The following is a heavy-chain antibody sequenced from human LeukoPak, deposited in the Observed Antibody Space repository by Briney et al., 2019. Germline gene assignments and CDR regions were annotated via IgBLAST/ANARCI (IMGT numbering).Heavy chain of an antibody. CDR3: ANSLRFLEWNWFDP. J-gene: IGHJ5*02. V-gene: IGHV3-23*01. CDR1: GFTFSSYA. CDR2: ISGSGGRT. D-gene: IGHD3-3*01. Sequence: GGSLRLSCAASGFTFSSYAMSWVRQAPGKGLEWVSAISGSGGRTYYADSVKGRFTISRDNSKSTLYLQMNSLRAEDTAVYYCANSLRFLEWNWFDPWGQGTLVTVSS.